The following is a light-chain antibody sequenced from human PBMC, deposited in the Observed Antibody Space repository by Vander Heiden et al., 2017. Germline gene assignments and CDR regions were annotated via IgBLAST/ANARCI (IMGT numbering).Light chain of an antibody. Sequence: DIQMTQSPSSLSASVGDRVTITCRASQTIGRYLNWYQQRPGKAPKLLIVGSSNLQSAVPSKISGSGSGTDFNLTITNMQPEDLGTYYCQQSQTAPPTFGQGTKVDMK. CDR1: QTIGRY. CDR2: GSS. CDR3: QQSQTAPPT. J-gene: IGKJ2*01. V-gene: IGKV1-39*01.